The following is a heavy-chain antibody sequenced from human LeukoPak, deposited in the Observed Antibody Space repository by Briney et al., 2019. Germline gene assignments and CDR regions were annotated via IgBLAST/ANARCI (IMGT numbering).Heavy chain of an antibody. Sequence: SETLSLTCAIYGGSFGGYYWSWIRQPPGKGLEWIGYIYYSGSTNYNPSLKSRVTISVDTSKNQFSLKLSSVTAADTAVYYCARAIRYYDILTGYYIGGFDYWGQGTLVTVSS. D-gene: IGHD3-9*01. V-gene: IGHV4-59*01. CDR3: ARAIRYYDILTGYYIGGFDY. CDR2: IYYSGST. J-gene: IGHJ4*02. CDR1: GGSFGGYY.